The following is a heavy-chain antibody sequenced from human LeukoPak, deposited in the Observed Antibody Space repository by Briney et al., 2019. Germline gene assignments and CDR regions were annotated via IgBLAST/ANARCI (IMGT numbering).Heavy chain of an antibody. CDR1: GYTFTGHH. CDR3: AASKAAAGYYFDS. V-gene: IGHV1-46*01. J-gene: IGHJ4*02. Sequence: ASVKVSCKASGYTFTGHHMHWVRQAPGQGLEWMGVINPRDGGTTYLQRFQGRVAMTSDTSTSTVYMDLSSLRSEDTAVYYCAASKAAAGYYFDSWGQGALVTVSS. CDR2: INPRDGGT. D-gene: IGHD6-25*01.